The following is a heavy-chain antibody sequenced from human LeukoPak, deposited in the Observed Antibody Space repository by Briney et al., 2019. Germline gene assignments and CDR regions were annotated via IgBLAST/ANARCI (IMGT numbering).Heavy chain of an antibody. D-gene: IGHD5-18*01. Sequence: GRSLRLSCAASGFIFSSYAMHWVRQAPGKGPEWVAIIWYDGSNKYYAESVEGRFTISRDNSKNTLYLQMNSLRAEDTAVYSCARGLGYSYGYGIEYWGQGTLVIASS. CDR3: ARGLGYSYGYGIEY. CDR2: IWYDGSNK. V-gene: IGHV3-33*01. J-gene: IGHJ4*02. CDR1: GFIFSSYA.